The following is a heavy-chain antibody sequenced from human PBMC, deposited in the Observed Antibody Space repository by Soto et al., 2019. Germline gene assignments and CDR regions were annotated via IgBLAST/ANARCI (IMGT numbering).Heavy chain of an antibody. CDR3: ARNHIAASGTSAYDI. CDR2: ISPSSSYT. V-gene: IGHV3-11*06. J-gene: IGHJ3*02. Sequence: GGSLRLSCAASGFTFSDHYMSWIRQAPGKGLEWVSYISPSSSYTNYAVSVKGRFTISRDNAKNSLYLQMNSLRGGDTAVYYCARNHIAASGTSAYDIWGQGTMVTVSS. CDR1: GFTFSDHY. D-gene: IGHD6-13*01.